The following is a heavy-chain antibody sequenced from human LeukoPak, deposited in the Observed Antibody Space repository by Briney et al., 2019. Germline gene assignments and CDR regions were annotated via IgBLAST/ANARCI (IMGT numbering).Heavy chain of an antibody. Sequence: PGGSLRLSCAASGFTFSSYGMHWVRQAPGKGLEWVAFIRYDGSNKYYADSVKGRFTISRDNSKNTLYLQMNSLRAEDTAVYYCARRRDGYNEDFFDYWGQGTLVTVSS. CDR1: GFTFSSYG. J-gene: IGHJ4*02. V-gene: IGHV3-30*02. CDR2: IRYDGSNK. D-gene: IGHD5-24*01. CDR3: ARRRDGYNEDFFDY.